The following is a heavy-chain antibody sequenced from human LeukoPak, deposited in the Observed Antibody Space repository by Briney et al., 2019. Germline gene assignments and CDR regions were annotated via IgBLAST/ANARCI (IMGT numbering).Heavy chain of an antibody. CDR2: VDPEDGEA. CDR1: GYTFTDYY. J-gene: IGHJ5*02. Sequence: GATVKISCKASGYTFTDYYMHWVQQAPGKGLEWMGRVDPEDGEAIYAEKFQGRVTITADTSTDTAYMELSSLRSEDTAVYYCATHQSSSSSSWGQGTLVTVSS. CDR3: ATHQSSSSSS. D-gene: IGHD6-13*01. V-gene: IGHV1-69-2*01.